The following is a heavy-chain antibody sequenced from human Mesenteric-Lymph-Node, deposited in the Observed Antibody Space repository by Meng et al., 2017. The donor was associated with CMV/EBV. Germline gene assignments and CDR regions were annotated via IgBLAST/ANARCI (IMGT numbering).Heavy chain of an antibody. Sequence: GESLKISCAASGFSLSSHGMHWVRQAPGKGLEWVSGISGYYGTPYHADSVNGRFTISRANSMNTLYLQMNSLRAEDTALYYCAKGYYYGSGPHAFDIWGQGTMVTVSS. V-gene: IGHV3-23*01. CDR3: AKGYYYGSGPHAFDI. CDR2: ISGYYGTP. D-gene: IGHD3-10*01. J-gene: IGHJ3*02. CDR1: GFSLSSHG.